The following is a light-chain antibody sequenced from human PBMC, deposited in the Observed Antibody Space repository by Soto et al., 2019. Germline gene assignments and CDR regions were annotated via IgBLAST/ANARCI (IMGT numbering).Light chain of an antibody. CDR3: LQFYNSPFP. CDR2: WAS. J-gene: IGKJ3*01. V-gene: IGKV4-1*01. Sequence: DIVLTQSPDSLAVSLGERATINCKSSQSVLYSSNKQNYLAWYQQKPGQAPKLLINWASTRASGVPDRFSGSGSGTDFTLTISSLQAEDVAVYYCLQFYNSPFPFGPGTKVDI. CDR1: QSVLYSSNKQNY.